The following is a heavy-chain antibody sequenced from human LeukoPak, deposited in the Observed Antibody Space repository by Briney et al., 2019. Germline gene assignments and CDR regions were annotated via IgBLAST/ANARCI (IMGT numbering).Heavy chain of an antibody. Sequence: AGGSLRLSCAVSGLTFSSSWMTWVRQAPGKGLEWVATIKYDGTEKYCVDSVKGRFTISRDNAKKSLYPQMNSLRAEDTAVYYCARHLGTTFDYWGQGTPVTVSS. CDR2: IKYDGTEK. CDR1: GLTFSSSW. CDR3: ARHLGTTFDY. J-gene: IGHJ4*02. V-gene: IGHV3-7*05. D-gene: IGHD4-17*01.